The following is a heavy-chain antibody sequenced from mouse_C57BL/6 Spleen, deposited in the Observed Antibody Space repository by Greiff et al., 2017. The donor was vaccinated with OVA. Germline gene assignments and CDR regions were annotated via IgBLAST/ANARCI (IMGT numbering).Heavy chain of an antibody. CDR1: GYTFTDYY. D-gene: IGHD1-1*01. Sequence: EVQLQQSGPELVKPGASVKISCKASGYTFTDYYMNWVKQSHGKSLEWIGDLNPNNGGTSYNQKFKGKATLTVDKSSSTAYMELRSLTSEDSAVYYCARCYYGSSSYAMDYWGQGTSVTVSS. CDR2: LNPNNGGT. V-gene: IGHV1-26*01. CDR3: ARCYYGSSSYAMDY. J-gene: IGHJ4*01.